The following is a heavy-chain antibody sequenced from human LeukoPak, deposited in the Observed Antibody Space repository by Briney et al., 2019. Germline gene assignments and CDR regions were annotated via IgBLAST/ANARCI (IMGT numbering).Heavy chain of an antibody. Sequence: GGSLRLSCAASGFTFSSYGMHWVRQAPGKGLEWVAIISYDGSNKYYADSVKGRVTISRDNPYNTLYLQMNSLRVEDTAVYYCAKDLECPLWGCGMDVWGQGTTVTVSS. CDR1: GFTFSSYG. CDR3: AKDLECPLWGCGMDV. D-gene: IGHD3-3*01. J-gene: IGHJ6*02. V-gene: IGHV3-30*18. CDR2: ISYDGSNK.